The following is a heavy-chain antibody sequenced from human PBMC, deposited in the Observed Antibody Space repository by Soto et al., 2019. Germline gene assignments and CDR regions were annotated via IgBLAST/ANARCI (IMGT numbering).Heavy chain of an antibody. V-gene: IGHV3-30-3*01. CDR2: ISYDGSNK. Sequence: QVQLVESGGGVVQPGRSLRLSCAASGFTFSSYAMHWVRQAPGKGLEWVAVISYDGSNKYYADSVKGRFTISRDNSKNTLYLQMNSLRAEDTAVYYCARDLLRGWELLVFAYWGQGTLVTVSS. CDR1: GFTFSSYA. J-gene: IGHJ4*02. D-gene: IGHD1-26*01. CDR3: ARDLLRGWELLVFAY.